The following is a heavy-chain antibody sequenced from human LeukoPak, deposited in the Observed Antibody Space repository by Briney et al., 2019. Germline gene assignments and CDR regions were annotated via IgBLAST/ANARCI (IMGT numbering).Heavy chain of an antibody. J-gene: IGHJ5*02. D-gene: IGHD6-13*01. CDR2: ISSSSSYI. CDR1: GFTFSSYS. V-gene: IGHV3-21*01. Sequence: GGSLRLSCAASGFTFSSYSMNWVRQAPGKGLEWVSSISSSSSYIYYADSVKGRFTISRDNAKNSLYLQMNSLRAEDTAAYYCARVGDSSSWHPWGQGTLVTVSS. CDR3: ARVGDSSSWHP.